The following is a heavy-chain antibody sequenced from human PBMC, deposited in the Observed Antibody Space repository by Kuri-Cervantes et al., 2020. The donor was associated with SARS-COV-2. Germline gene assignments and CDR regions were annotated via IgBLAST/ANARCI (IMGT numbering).Heavy chain of an antibody. CDR1: GYTFTVYY. Sequence: ASVKVSCKASGYTFTVYYMHWVRQAPGQGLEWMGWINPNSGGTNYAQKFQGWVTMTRDTSISTVYMELSRLRSDDTAGYYCARSTHFRRLVVISQGGAFDIWGQGTMVTVSS. J-gene: IGHJ3*02. CDR2: INPNSGGT. CDR3: ARSTHFRRLVVISQGGAFDI. V-gene: IGHV1-2*04. D-gene: IGHD3-22*01.